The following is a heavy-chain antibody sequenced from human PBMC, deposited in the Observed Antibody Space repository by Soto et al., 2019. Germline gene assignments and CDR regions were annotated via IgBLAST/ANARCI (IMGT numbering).Heavy chain of an antibody. CDR3: AKPFLGYCSGGSCYYFDY. D-gene: IGHD2-15*01. Sequence: GGSLRLSCAASGFTFSSYAMSWVRQAPGKGLEWVSAISGSGGSTYYGDSVKGRFTISRDNSKNTLYLQMNSLRAEDTAVYYCAKPFLGYCSGGSCYYFDYWGQGTLVTVSS. J-gene: IGHJ4*02. V-gene: IGHV3-23*01. CDR1: GFTFSSYA. CDR2: ISGSGGST.